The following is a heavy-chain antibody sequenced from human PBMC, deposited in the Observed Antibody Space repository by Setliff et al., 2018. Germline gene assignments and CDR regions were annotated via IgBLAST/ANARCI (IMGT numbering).Heavy chain of an antibody. D-gene: IGHD3-10*01. Sequence: SETLSLTCAVYGDSLSGYYWSWIRQSPKKVLEWIGEIMTGGYTLYSPSLESRLTITIDTSKIQFSLKLSSVTAADTAVYYCARHATYYYGSGNLPFDSWGQGTLVTVSS. CDR3: ARHATYYYGSGNLPFDS. CDR1: GDSLSGYY. J-gene: IGHJ4*02. V-gene: IGHV4-34*12. CDR2: IMTGGYT.